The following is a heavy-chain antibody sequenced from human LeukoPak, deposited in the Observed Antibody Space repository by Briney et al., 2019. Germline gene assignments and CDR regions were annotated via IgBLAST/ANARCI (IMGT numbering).Heavy chain of an antibody. CDR2: IKQDGSEK. CDR1: GFTFSSDW. D-gene: IGHD2-2*01. CDR3: ARVRGLCSTSCFGKNWFDP. J-gene: IGHJ5*02. Sequence: GGSLRLSCAASGFTFSSDWMSWVRQAPGKGLGWMANIKQDGSEKYYADSVKGRFTISRDNAKNSLYLQMNSLRAEDTAVYYCARVRGLCSTSCFGKNWFDPWGQGTLVTVSS. V-gene: IGHV3-7*01.